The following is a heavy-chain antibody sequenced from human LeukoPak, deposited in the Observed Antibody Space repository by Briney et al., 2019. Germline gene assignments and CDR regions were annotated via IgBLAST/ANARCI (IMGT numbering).Heavy chain of an antibody. V-gene: IGHV3-7*01. D-gene: IGHD2-2*02. Sequence: GGSLRLSCAASGFTFSSYWMTWVRQAPGKGLEWVANIKQGGSEKYYVDSVKGRFTISRDSANNSLYLQLNSLRAEDTAVYYCARERGGFCSGTSCYKAFDIWGQGTMVTVSS. J-gene: IGHJ3*02. CDR1: GFTFSSYW. CDR3: ARERGGFCSGTSCYKAFDI. CDR2: IKQGGSEK.